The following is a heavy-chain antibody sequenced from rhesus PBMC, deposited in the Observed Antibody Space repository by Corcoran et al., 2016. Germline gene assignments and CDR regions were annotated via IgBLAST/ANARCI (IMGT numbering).Heavy chain of an antibody. CDR3: ARDWDAFDF. CDR2: IYGSSTSP. Sequence: QVQLQESGPGVVKPSETLSLTYAVSGGSISDSYRWSWIRQAPGKVLEWIGYIYGSSTSPNYSPSLKSRVTISKDTSKNQFSLKLSSVTAADTAVYYCARDWDAFDFWGQGLRVTVSS. V-gene: IGHV4S10*01. CDR1: GGSISDSYR. J-gene: IGHJ3*01.